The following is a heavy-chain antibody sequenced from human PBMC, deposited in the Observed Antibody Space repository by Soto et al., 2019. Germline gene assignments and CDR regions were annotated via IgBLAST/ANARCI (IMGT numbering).Heavy chain of an antibody. D-gene: IGHD5-12*01. CDR2: INYSGNT. J-gene: IGHJ6*02. V-gene: IGHV4-30-4*01. CDR3: AKVGASGYDFYYYYGMDV. Sequence: PSETLSLTCTVSGGSISSGDYFWSWVRQPPGKGLEWIGYINYSGNTYYSPSLKSRVTISVDTSKNQFSLKLSSVTAADTAVYYCAKVGASGYDFYYYYGMDVWGQGTTVTVSS. CDR1: GGSISSGDYF.